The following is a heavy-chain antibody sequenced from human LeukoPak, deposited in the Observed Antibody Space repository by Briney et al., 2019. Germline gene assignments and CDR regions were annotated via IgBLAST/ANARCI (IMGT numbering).Heavy chain of an antibody. CDR2: IIPIFGIA. J-gene: IGHJ6*02. CDR3: ARDRTMIGDYGMDV. D-gene: IGHD3-22*01. Sequence: ASVKVSCKASGGTFSSYAISWVRQAPGQGLEWMGRIIPIFGIANYAQKFQGRVTITADKSTSTAYMELSSLRSEDTAVCYCARDRTMIGDYGMDVWGQGTTVTVSS. CDR1: GGTFSSYA. V-gene: IGHV1-69*04.